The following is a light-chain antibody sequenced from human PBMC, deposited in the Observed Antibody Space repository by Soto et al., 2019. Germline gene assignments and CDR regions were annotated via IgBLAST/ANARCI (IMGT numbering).Light chain of an antibody. J-gene: IGKJ1*01. CDR1: QSVSSY. CDR3: QQRSNWPVT. CDR2: DAS. V-gene: IGKV3-11*01. Sequence: EIVLTQSPATLSLSPGEGATLSCRASQSVSSYLAWYQQKPGQAPRLLIYDASNRATGIPARFSGSGSGTDCPLIISSLEPEDFAVYYCQQRSNWPVTFGLGTKVEV.